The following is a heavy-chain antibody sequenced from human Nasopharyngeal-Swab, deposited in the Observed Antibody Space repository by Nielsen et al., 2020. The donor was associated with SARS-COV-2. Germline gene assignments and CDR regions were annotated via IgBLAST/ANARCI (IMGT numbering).Heavy chain of an antibody. CDR1: GFTFSSYG. V-gene: IGHV3-30*18. J-gene: IGHJ4*02. D-gene: IGHD6-19*01. CDR3: AKVLSSGWHYFDY. Sequence: LSLTCAASGFTFSSYGMHWVRQAPGKGLEWVAVISYDGSNKYYADSVKGRFTISRDNSKNTLYLQMNSLRAEDTAVYYCAKVLSSGWHYFDYWGQGTLVTVSS. CDR2: ISYDGSNK.